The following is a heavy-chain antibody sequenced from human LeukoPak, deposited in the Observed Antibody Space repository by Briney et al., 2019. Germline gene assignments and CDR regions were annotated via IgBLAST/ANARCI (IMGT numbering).Heavy chain of an antibody. CDR2: ISSSSDYI. Sequence: PGGSLRLSCAASEFTFSSYNMNWVRQAPGKGLEWVSSISSSSDYIYYADSVKGRFTISRDNAKNSLYLQMNSLRAEDTAVYYCARGSDCSSTSCYLRYYYMDVWGKGTTVTVSS. V-gene: IGHV3-21*01. D-gene: IGHD2-2*01. CDR1: EFTFSSYN. J-gene: IGHJ6*03. CDR3: ARGSDCSSTSCYLRYYYMDV.